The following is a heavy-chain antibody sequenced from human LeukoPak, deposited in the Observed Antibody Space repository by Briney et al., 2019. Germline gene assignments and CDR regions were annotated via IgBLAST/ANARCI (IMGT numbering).Heavy chain of an antibody. J-gene: IGHJ4*02. CDR1: GFTFSSYA. CDR2: ISYDGSNK. V-gene: IGHV3-30-3*01. D-gene: IGHD2-21*02. CDR3: ARDLRYENVVVTLAY. Sequence: PGGSLRLSCAASGFTFSSYAMRWVRQAPGKGLEWVAVISYDGSNKYYADSVKGRFTISRDNSKNTLYLQMNSLRAEDTAVYYCARDLRYENVVVTLAYWGQGTLVTVSS.